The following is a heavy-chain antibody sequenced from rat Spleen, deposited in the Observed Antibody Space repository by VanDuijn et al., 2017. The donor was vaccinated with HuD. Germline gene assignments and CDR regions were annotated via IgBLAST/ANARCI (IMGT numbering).Heavy chain of an antibody. CDR3: ARRKLYYGFDY. CDR2: ITNTGDST. CDR1: GFTFSIYW. D-gene: IGHD1-6*01. Sequence: EVQLVESGGGLVQPGRSLKLSCVASGFTFSIYWMTWIRQAPGKGLEWVASITNTGDSTYYPDSFKGRFTISRDNAKNTQYLQMDSLRSEDTATYYCARRKLYYGFDYWGQGVMVTVSS. J-gene: IGHJ2*01. V-gene: IGHV5-31*01.